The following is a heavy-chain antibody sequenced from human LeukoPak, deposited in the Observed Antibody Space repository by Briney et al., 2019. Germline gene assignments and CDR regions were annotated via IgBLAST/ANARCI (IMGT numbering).Heavy chain of an antibody. V-gene: IGHV4-39*01. J-gene: IGHJ3*02. CDR1: GGSISSSSYY. CDR2: IYYSGST. CDR3: ARLPGINYDFWSGDAFDI. D-gene: IGHD3-3*01. Sequence: SETLSLTCTVSGGSISSSSYYWGWIRQPPGKGLEWIGSIYYSGSTYYNPSLKSRVTISVDTSKNQFSLKLSSVTAADTAVYYCARLPGINYDFWSGDAFDIWGQGTMVTVSS.